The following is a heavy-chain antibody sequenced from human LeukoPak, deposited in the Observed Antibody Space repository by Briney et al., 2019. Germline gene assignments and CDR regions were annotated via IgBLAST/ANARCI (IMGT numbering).Heavy chain of an antibody. CDR3: ARDGDYGVNDAFDI. CDR2: INPNSGGT. D-gene: IGHD4-17*01. V-gene: IGHV1-2*02. J-gene: IGHJ3*02. CDR1: GYTFTGYY. Sequence: GASVKVYCKASGYTFTGYYMHWVRQAPGQGLEWMGWINPNSGGTNYAQKFQGRVTMTRDTSISTAYMELSRLRSDDTAVYYCARDGDYGVNDAFDIWGQGTMVTVSS.